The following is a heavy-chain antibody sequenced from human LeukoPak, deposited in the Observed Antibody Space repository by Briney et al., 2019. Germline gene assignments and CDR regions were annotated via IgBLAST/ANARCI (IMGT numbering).Heavy chain of an antibody. J-gene: IGHJ5*02. D-gene: IGHD3-22*01. CDR2: ISSSSSYI. Sequence: GGSLRLSCAASGFTFSSYSMTWVRQAPGKGLEWVSSISSSSSYIYYADSVKGRFTISRDNAKNSLYLQMNSLRAEDTAVYYCARDPPHDNSVGFDRWGQGTLVTVSS. CDR3: ARDPPHDNSVGFDR. V-gene: IGHV3-21*01. CDR1: GFTFSSYS.